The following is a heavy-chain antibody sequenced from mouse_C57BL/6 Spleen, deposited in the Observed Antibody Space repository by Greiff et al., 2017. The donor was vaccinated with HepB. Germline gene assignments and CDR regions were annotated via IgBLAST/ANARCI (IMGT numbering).Heavy chain of an antibody. CDR3: ARGRLLRGFAY. CDR1: GYTFTSYW. CDR2: IYPSDSET. Sequence: QVQLQQPGAELVRPGSSVKLSCKASGYTFTSYWMDWVKQRPGQGLEWIGNIYPSDSETHYNQKFKDKATLTVDKSSSTAYMQLSSLTSEDSAVYYCARGRLLRGFAYWGQGTLVTVSA. D-gene: IGHD1-1*01. V-gene: IGHV1-61*01. J-gene: IGHJ3*01.